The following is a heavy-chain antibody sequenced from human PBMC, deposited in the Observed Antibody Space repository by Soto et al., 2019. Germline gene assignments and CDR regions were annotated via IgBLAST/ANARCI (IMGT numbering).Heavy chain of an antibody. CDR1: GGTFSSYA. J-gene: IGHJ4*02. CDR3: ARSDYDFWSGLFDY. Sequence: SVMVSCKASGGTFSSYAISWVRQAPGQGLEWMGGIIPIFGTANYAQKFQGRVTITADESTSTAYMELSSLRSEDTAVYYCARSDYDFWSGLFDYWGQGTLVTVSS. CDR2: IIPIFGTA. D-gene: IGHD3-3*01. V-gene: IGHV1-69*13.